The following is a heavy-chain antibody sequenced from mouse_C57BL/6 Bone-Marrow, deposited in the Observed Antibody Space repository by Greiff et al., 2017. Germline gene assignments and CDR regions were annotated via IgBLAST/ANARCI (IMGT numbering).Heavy chain of an antibody. CDR1: GYAFSSSW. Sequence: VQVVESGPELVKPGASVKISCKASGYAFSSSWMNWVKQRPGKGLEWIGRIYPGDGDTNYNGKFKGKATLTADKSSSTAYMQLSSLTSEDSAVYFCARESLYYYGSSYWYFDVWGTGTTVTVSS. V-gene: IGHV1-82*01. CDR2: IYPGDGDT. D-gene: IGHD1-1*01. J-gene: IGHJ1*03. CDR3: ARESLYYYGSSYWYFDV.